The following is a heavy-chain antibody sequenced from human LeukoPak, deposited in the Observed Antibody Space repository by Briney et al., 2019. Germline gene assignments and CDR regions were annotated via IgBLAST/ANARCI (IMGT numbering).Heavy chain of an antibody. D-gene: IGHD5-24*01. CDR1: GFTFSDYY. V-gene: IGHV3-11*01. CDR2: ISSSGSTI. Sequence: GGSLRLSCAASGFTFSDYYMSWIRQAPGKGLEWVSYISSSGSTIYYADSVKGRFTISRNNAKNSLYLQMNSLRAEDTAVYYCARTVEMATIDVWGQGTMVTVSS. J-gene: IGHJ3*01. CDR3: ARTVEMATIDV.